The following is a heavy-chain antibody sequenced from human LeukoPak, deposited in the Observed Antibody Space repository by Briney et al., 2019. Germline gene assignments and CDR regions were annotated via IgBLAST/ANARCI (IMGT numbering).Heavy chain of an antibody. CDR2: ISSSSSYI. CDR1: GFTFSSYS. V-gene: IGHV3-21*01. CDR3: ARDQMYSGGWSLFSSDY. Sequence: PGGSLRPSCAASGFTFSSYSMNWVRQAPGKGLEWVSSISSSSSYIYYADSVKGRFTISRDNAKNSLYLQMNSLRAEDTAVYYCARDQMYSGGWSLFSSDYWGQGTLVTVSS. J-gene: IGHJ4*02. D-gene: IGHD6-19*01.